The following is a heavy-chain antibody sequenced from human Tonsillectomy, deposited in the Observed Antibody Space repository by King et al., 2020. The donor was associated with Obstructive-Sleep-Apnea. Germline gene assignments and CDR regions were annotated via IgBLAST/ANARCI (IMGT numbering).Heavy chain of an antibody. CDR2: MNPHSGDT. CDR3: ARGPKYSPHFDY. V-gene: IGHV1-8*01. J-gene: IGHJ4*02. CDR1: GYTFTIYD. D-gene: IGHD5-12*01. Sequence: QLVQSGAEVKKPGASVKVSCKASGYTFTIYDINWVRQATGQGLEWMGWMNPHSGDTGYTQKFQGRLTMTKNTSISTVYMEWSSLRSEDTAVYYCARGPKYSPHFDYWGQGTLVTVSS.